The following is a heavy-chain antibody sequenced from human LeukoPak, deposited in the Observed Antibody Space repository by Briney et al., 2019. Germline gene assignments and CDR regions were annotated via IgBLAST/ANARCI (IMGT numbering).Heavy chain of an antibody. CDR1: GGSISSYY. D-gene: IGHD6-19*01. CDR3: ARVSYTTGGRAEYFQH. CDR2: IYHSGST. J-gene: IGHJ1*01. V-gene: IGHV4-59*01. Sequence: SQTLSLTCTVSGGSISSYYWSWIRQPPGKGLEWIGYIYHSGSTNYNPSLKSQITISVDTSKNQFSLKLSSVTAADTAVYYCARVSYTTGGRAEYFQHWGQGTLVTVSS.